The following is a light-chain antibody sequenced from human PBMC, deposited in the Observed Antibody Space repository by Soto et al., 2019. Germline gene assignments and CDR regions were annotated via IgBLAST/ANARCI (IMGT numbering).Light chain of an antibody. CDR2: AAS. CDR1: QGISSY. J-gene: IGKJ1*01. CDR3: QQYGSSPPT. Sequence: IQLTQSPSSLSASVGGRVTITCRASQGISSYLAWYQQKPGKAPKLLIYAASSLQSGVPSRFSGSGSGTHFTLTISRLEPEDFAVYYCQQYGSSPPTFGQGTKVDIK. V-gene: IGKV1-9*01.